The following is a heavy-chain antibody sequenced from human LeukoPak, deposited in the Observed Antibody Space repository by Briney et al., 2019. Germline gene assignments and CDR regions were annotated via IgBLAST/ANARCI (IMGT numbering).Heavy chain of an antibody. J-gene: IGHJ3*02. D-gene: IGHD1-14*01. Sequence: SETLSLTCTVSGGSISSYYWSWIRQPPGKGLEWIGYIYYSGSTNYNPSLKSRVTLSVDTSKNQFSLKLSSVTAADTAVYYCARIGTLPHDAFDIWGQGTMVTVSS. V-gene: IGHV4-59*08. CDR3: ARIGTLPHDAFDI. CDR1: GGSISSYY. CDR2: IYYSGST.